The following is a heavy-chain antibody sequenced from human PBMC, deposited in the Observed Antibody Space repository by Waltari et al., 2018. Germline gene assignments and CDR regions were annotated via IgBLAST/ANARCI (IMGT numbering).Heavy chain of an antibody. CDR3: AGEAVTTDYYYMDV. V-gene: IGHV3-7*01. Sequence: EVQLVESGGGLVQPGGSLRLSCAASGFTFSSYWMSWVRQAPGKGLEWVANIKQDGSEKYYVDSVKGRFTISRDNAKNSLYLQMNSLRAEDTAVYYCAGEAVTTDYYYMDVWGKGTTVTISS. CDR2: IKQDGSEK. CDR1: GFTFSSYW. J-gene: IGHJ6*03. D-gene: IGHD4-4*01.